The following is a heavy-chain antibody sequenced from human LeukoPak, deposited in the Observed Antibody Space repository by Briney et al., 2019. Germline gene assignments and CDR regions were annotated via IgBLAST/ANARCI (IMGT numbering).Heavy chain of an antibody. CDR1: GGSINNYY. CDR2: IYYSGST. CDR3: ARDRITMVRGALRYYGMDV. D-gene: IGHD3-10*01. J-gene: IGHJ6*02. V-gene: IGHV4-59*01. Sequence: PSETLSLTCTVSGGSINNYYWSWIRHPPGKGLEWIGYIYYSGSTNYNPSLKSRVTISVDTSKNQFSLKLNSVTAADTAVYYCARDRITMVRGALRYYGMDVWGQGTTVTVSS.